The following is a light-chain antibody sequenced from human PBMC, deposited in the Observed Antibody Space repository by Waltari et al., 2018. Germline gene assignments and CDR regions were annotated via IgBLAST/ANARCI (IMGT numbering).Light chain of an antibody. Sequence: QSALTQPRSVSGSPGQTVTIPRTGTNSDIVASKYVSWFQLHPGKAPKLIIYSVTARPSGVPHRFSGSKSGSTASLTISGLQPEDEGDYFCCSYAGRYTMIFGGGTRLTVL. CDR2: SVT. CDR3: CSYAGRYTMI. J-gene: IGLJ2*01. V-gene: IGLV2-11*01. CDR1: NSDIVASKY.